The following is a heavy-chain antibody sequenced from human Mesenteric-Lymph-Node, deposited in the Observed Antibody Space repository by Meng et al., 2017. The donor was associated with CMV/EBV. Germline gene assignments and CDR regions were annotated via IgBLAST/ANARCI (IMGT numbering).Heavy chain of an antibody. Sequence: ASVKVSCKASGYTFTAYFVHWVRQAPGQGLEWMGWIDPNSGRTKSTQKFQGRVTMTRDTSINTAYMEVSSLTSDDTGVYFCARDVDPWGQGTLVTVSS. CDR2: IDPNSGRT. J-gene: IGHJ5*02. CDR1: GYTFTAYF. V-gene: IGHV1-2*02. CDR3: ARDVDP.